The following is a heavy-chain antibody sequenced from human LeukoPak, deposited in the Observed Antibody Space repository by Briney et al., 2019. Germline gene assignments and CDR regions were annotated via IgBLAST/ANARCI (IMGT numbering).Heavy chain of an antibody. CDR1: GFTFSSYS. D-gene: IGHD3-3*01. J-gene: IGHJ4*02. V-gene: IGHV3-21*01. CDR3: ARDPDYDFGQLDY. Sequence: GGSLRLSCAASGFTFSSYSMNWVRQAPGKGLEWVSSISSSSSYIYYADSVKGRLTISRDNAKNSLYLQMNSLRAEDTAVYYCARDPDYDFGQLDYWGQGTLVTVSS. CDR2: ISSSSSYI.